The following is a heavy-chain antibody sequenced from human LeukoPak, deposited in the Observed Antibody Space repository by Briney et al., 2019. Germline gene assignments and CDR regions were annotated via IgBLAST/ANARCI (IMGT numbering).Heavy chain of an antibody. CDR2: LSSTSSYI. D-gene: IGHD3-9*01. Sequence: GGSLTLSCAASGFTFSSYMNWVRQAPGKGLEWVSSLSSTSSYIYYADAVKGRFTISIDNAKNSLYLQVNILRADDTAVYYCARGQSRYFDWYLGFFDYWGQGTLVTVSS. J-gene: IGHJ4*02. V-gene: IGHV3-21*01. CDR1: GFTFSSY. CDR3: ARGQSRYFDWYLGFFDY.